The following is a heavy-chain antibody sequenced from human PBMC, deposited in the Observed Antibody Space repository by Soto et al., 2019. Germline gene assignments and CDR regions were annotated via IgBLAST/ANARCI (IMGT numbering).Heavy chain of an antibody. Sequence: EVQLLESGGGLVQPGGSLRLSCAASGFTFNTYAMTWVRQAPGKGLEWVSTINPSGDSTYYADSVKGRFTISRDNSKNTLYLQMDRLRAEDTAVYYCAKGNNYYGIFDYWGQGTLVTVSS. D-gene: IGHD3-22*01. CDR3: AKGNNYYGIFDY. J-gene: IGHJ4*02. V-gene: IGHV3-23*01. CDR2: INPSGDST. CDR1: GFTFNTYA.